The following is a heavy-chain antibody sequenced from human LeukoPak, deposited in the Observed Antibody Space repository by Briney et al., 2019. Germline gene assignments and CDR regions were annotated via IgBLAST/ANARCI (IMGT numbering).Heavy chain of an antibody. CDR3: ARLPHRRQLAWYFDL. Sequence: SETLSLTCAVYGGSFSGYYWSWIRQPPGKGLEWIGGINHSGSTNYNPSLKSRVTISVDTSKNQFALKLSSVTAADTAVYYCARLPHRRQLAWYFDLWGRGTLVTVSS. J-gene: IGHJ2*01. V-gene: IGHV4-34*01. CDR1: GGSFSGYY. CDR2: INHSGST. D-gene: IGHD2-2*01.